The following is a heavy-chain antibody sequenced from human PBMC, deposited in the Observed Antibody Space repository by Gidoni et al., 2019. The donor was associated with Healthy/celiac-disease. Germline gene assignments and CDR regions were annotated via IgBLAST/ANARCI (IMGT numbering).Heavy chain of an antibody. CDR2: IIPIFGTA. J-gene: IGHJ4*02. V-gene: IGHV1-69*01. CDR3: ARGGVGYYDYVWGSYRYTLFDY. Sequence: QVQPVQSGAEVKKPGSSVKVSCKASGGTFSSYAISWVRQAPGQGLEWMGGIIPIFGTANYAQKFQGRVTITADESTSTAYMELSSLRSEDTAVYYCARGGVGYYDYVWGSYRYTLFDYWGQGTLVTVSS. CDR1: GGTFSSYA. D-gene: IGHD3-16*02.